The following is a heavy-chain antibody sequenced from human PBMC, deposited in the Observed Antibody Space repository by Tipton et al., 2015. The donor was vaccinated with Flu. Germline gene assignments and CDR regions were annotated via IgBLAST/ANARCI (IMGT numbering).Heavy chain of an antibody. D-gene: IGHD6-19*01. Sequence: TLSLTCAVSGYSISSGYYWGWIRQPPGKGLEWIGSIYHSGSTYYNPSLKSRVTISVDTSKNQFSLKLSSVTAADTAVYYCASIIAVAGTSRFDYWGQGTLVTVSS. CDR2: IYHSGST. V-gene: IGHV4-38-2*01. J-gene: IGHJ4*02. CDR1: GYSISSGYY. CDR3: ASIIAVAGTSRFDY.